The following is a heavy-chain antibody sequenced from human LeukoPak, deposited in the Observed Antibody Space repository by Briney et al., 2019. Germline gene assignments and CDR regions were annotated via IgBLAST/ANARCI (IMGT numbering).Heavy chain of an antibody. CDR3: ARALRAYYFDD. Sequence: PGGSLRPSCAASGFTFSTCNMNWVRQAPGKGLEWVSYISSSSITRYYADSVKGRFTISRDNAKNSLFLQLNSLRAEDTAVYYCARALRAYYFDDWGQGTLVTVSS. CDR2: ISSSSITR. J-gene: IGHJ4*02. V-gene: IGHV3-48*01. D-gene: IGHD2-21*01. CDR1: GFTFSTCN.